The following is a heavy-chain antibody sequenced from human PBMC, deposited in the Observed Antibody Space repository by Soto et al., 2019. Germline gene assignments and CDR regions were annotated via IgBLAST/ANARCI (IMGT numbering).Heavy chain of an antibody. CDR1: GFTFSSYA. V-gene: IGHV3-23*01. Sequence: PGGSLRLSCAASGFTFSSYAMSWVRQAPGKGLEWVSAISGSGGSTYYADSVKGRFTISRDNSKNTLYLQMNSLRAEDTAVYYCAKIRFLEWLFPDYYYGMDVWGQGTMVTVSS. D-gene: IGHD3-3*01. J-gene: IGHJ6*02. CDR3: AKIRFLEWLFPDYYYGMDV. CDR2: ISGSGGST.